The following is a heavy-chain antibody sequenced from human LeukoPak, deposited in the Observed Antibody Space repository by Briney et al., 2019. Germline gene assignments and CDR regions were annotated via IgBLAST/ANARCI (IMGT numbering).Heavy chain of an antibody. D-gene: IGHD3-16*01. Sequence: ASVKVSCKASGYTFSNYAIHWVRQAPGQGLEWMGWINAGNGDTKYSQNLQGRVTMTRNTSISTAYMELSSLRSEDTAVYYCARGPTYYDYVWGSYHHPMANDYWGQGTLVTVSS. CDR3: ARGPTYYDYVWGSYHHPMANDY. J-gene: IGHJ4*02. V-gene: IGHV1-3*01. CDR1: GYTFSNYA. CDR2: INAGNGDT.